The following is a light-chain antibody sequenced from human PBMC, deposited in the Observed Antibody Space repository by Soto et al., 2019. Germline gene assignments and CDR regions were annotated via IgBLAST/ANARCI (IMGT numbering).Light chain of an antibody. V-gene: IGKV3-20*01. CDR1: QTLTTRF. Sequence: EIVLTQSPGTLSLSPGERATLSCMASQTLTTRFLAWYQQKPGQAPRLLIYGASSRATGIQDRFSGSGSGTDYTLTISRLEPEDFAVYYCQQYADLPYTFGQGTTLEIK. CDR3: QQYADLPYT. J-gene: IGKJ2*01. CDR2: GAS.